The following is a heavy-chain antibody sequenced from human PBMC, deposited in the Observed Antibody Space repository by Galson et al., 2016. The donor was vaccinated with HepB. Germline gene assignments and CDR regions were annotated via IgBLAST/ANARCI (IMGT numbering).Heavy chain of an antibody. Sequence: PALVKPTQTLTLTCTFSGFSLNTRGVGVGWIRQPPGKALECLALIIWDDDKRYSPSLKSRLTITKDTSKNQVVLTVTNVDPMDTGTYFCAHRTLFGSDGSFFPAPFDSGGQGTLVAVSS. CDR1: GFSLNTRGVG. J-gene: IGHJ4*02. V-gene: IGHV2-5*02. CDR3: AHRTLFGSDGSFFPAPFDS. CDR2: IIWDDDK. D-gene: IGHD2-15*01.